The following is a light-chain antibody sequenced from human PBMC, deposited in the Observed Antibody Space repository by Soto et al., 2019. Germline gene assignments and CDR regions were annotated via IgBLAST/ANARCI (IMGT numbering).Light chain of an antibody. J-gene: IGKJ1*01. V-gene: IGKV1-39*01. Sequence: DIQMTRSPSSLSASVGDRVTITCRASQSISRYLSWYQRKPGTAPKLLIYAASRLQIGVPSRFSGSGSGTDFTLTISSLQPEDFATYYCQQAYGAPPTFGQGTKVDIK. CDR1: QSISRY. CDR2: AAS. CDR3: QQAYGAPPT.